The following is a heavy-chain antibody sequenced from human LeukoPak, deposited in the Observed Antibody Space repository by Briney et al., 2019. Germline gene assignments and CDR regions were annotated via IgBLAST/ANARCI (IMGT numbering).Heavy chain of an antibody. CDR3: ARGRGWLQSTPFDY. D-gene: IGHD5-24*01. Sequence: SETLSLTCTVSGGSISSYYWSWIRQAPGRGLEWIGYIYYSGSTNYNPSLKSRVTISVDTSKNQFSLKLSPVTAADTAVYYCARGRGWLQSTPFDYWGQGTLVTVSS. V-gene: IGHV4-59*01. CDR2: IYYSGST. CDR1: GGSISSYY. J-gene: IGHJ4*02.